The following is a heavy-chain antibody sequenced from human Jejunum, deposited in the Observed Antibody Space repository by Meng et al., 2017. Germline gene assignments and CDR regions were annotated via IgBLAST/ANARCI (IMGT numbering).Heavy chain of an antibody. J-gene: IGHJ4*02. CDR1: EFTFSSYS. Sequence: GESLKISCAASEFTFSSYSMNWVRQAPGKGLEWVSAISGSSTYIYYADSVKGRFTISRDNAKNSLYLQMDSLRAEDTAIYYCARTRGETRGWYGLWGQGTLVTVSS. D-gene: IGHD6-19*01. V-gene: IGHV3-21*01. CDR2: ISGSSTYI. CDR3: ARTRGETRGWYGL.